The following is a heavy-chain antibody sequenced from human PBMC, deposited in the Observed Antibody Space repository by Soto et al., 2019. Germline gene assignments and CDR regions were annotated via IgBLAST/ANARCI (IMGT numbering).Heavy chain of an antibody. CDR2: ISGRT. Sequence: EVLLLESGGGLVQPGGPLRLSCAASGFGFDDYAMSWVRQAPGKGLEWVASISGRTYYADSVKGRFTISRDNSKNMVFLQMNSLRADDTAVYYCAKESGFAIEYYFYGMDGWGQGTTVTVSS. CDR3: AKESGFAIEYYFYGMDG. J-gene: IGHJ6*02. V-gene: IGHV3-23*01. CDR1: GFGFDDYA. D-gene: IGHD2-2*02.